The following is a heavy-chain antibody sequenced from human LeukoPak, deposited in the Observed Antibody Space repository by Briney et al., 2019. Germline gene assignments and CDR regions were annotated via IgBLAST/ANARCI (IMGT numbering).Heavy chain of an antibody. V-gene: IGHV4-59*01. CDR3: ARDTNRYYFDY. CDR1: GGSISSYY. J-gene: IGHJ4*02. CDR2: IYYSGST. Sequence: ETLSLTCTVSGGSISSYYWSWIRQPPGKGLEWIGYIYYSGSTNYNPSLKSRVTISVDTSKNQFSLKLSSVTAADTAVYYCARDTNRYYFDYWGQGTLVTVSS. D-gene: IGHD1-14*01.